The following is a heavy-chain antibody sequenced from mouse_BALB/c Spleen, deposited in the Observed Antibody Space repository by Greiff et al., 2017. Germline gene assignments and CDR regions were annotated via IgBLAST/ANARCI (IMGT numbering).Heavy chain of an antibody. D-gene: IGHD1-1*01. CDR2: ISYSGST. J-gene: IGHJ4*01. V-gene: IGHV3-2*02. Sequence: DVKLQESGPGLVKPSQSLSLTCTVTGYSITSDYAWNWIRQFPGNKLEWMGYISYSGSTSYNPSLKSRISITRDTSKNQFFLQLNSVTTEDTATYYCARNPPYYYGSSYGAMDYWGQGTSVTVSS. CDR1: GYSITSDYA. CDR3: ARNPPYYYGSSYGAMDY.